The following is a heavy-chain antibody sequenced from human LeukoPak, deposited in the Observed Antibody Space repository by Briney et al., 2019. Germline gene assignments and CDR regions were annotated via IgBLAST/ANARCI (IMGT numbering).Heavy chain of an antibody. CDR3: ARAADYYASGIFY. CDR2: INTDGSTT. CDR1: EFXFSNYW. D-gene: IGHD3-10*01. Sequence: GGSLRLSCAASEFXFSNYWIHWVRQAPGKGLVWVSRINTDGSTTTYADSVKGRFTISRDNAKNTLYLQMNSLRAEDTAVYYCARAADYYASGIFYWGQGILVTVSS. J-gene: IGHJ4*02. V-gene: IGHV3-74*01.